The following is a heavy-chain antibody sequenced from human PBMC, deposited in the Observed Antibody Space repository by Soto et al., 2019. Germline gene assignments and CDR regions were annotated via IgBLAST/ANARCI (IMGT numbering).Heavy chain of an antibody. CDR3: ARRGGSGWYDLDY. Sequence: QLQLQESGPGLVKPSETLSLTCTVSGGSISSSSYYWGWIRQPPGKGLEWIGSIYYSGITYYNPSLKRRVTISVDTSKNPFSLKLSSVTAADTAVYYCARRGGSGWYDLDYLGQGTMVTVSS. CDR1: GGSISSSSYY. D-gene: IGHD6-19*01. V-gene: IGHV4-39*01. J-gene: IGHJ4*02. CDR2: IYYSGIT.